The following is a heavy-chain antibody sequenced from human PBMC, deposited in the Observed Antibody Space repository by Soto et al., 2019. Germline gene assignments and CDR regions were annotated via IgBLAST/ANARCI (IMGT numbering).Heavy chain of an antibody. V-gene: IGHV3-21*06. CDR1: GFTFSRYN. D-gene: IGHD7-27*01. Sequence: EVQLVESGGGLVQPGGSLRLSCVASGFTFSRYNMDWVRQAPGKGPEWVSSIISGSGSKYSADPQKGRFTISSDDAKNLLYLEMTRLRAEDTSAYYCATRMLCTGTLCHRNFQHWGQGTLVTGSS. CDR2: IISGSGSK. J-gene: IGHJ1*01. CDR3: ATRMLCTGTLCHRNFQH.